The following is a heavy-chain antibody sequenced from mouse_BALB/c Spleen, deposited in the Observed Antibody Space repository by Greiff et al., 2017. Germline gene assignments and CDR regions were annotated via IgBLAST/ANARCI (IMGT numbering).Heavy chain of an antibody. CDR3: TREGLGTTGVFDY. CDR1: GYTFTSYW. Sequence: VQLQQPGAELVRPGASVKLSCKASGYTFTSYWINWVKQRPGQGLEWIGNIYPSDSYTNYNQKFKDKATLTVDKSSSTAYMQLSSPTSEDSAVYYCTREGLGTTGVFDYWGQGTTLTVSS. V-gene: IGHV1-69*02. J-gene: IGHJ2*01. D-gene: IGHD2-14*01. CDR2: IYPSDSYT.